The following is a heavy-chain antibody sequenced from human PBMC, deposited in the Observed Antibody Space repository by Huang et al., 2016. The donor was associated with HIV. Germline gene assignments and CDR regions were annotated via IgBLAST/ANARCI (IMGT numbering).Heavy chain of an antibody. CDR2: ISNEGSNK. V-gene: IGHV3-30-3*01. Sequence: QVQLVESGGGVVQPGRSLSLSCAASGFPFNNHAMHWVRQAPGKGWEWVEVISNEGSNKYYADSVKGRFTIARDSAKSTLFLHMTSLRTEDTAVYYCARAKDTWDAYDIWGQGTMVIVSS. D-gene: IGHD5-18*01. J-gene: IGHJ3*02. CDR1: GFPFNNHA. CDR3: ARAKDTWDAYDI.